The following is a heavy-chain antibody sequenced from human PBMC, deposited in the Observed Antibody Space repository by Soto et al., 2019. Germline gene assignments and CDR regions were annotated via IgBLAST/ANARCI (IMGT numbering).Heavy chain of an antibody. D-gene: IGHD3-16*01. CDR3: ARDVGGTSSYLGY. CDR1: GYTFTGYY. J-gene: IGHJ4*02. CDR2: INPDGGGA. Sequence: QVQLVQSGAEVKKPGASVKVSCKASGYTFTGYYIHWVRQAPGQGLEWMGWINPDGGGANYGEKFQGRVTVTIDTSITTAYMELSRLRSDDTAVYYCARDVGGTSSYLGYWGQGTLVTVSS. V-gene: IGHV1-2*02.